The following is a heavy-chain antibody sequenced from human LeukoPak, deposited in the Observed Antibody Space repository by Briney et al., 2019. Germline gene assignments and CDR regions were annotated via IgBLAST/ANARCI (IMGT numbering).Heavy chain of an antibody. CDR1: GGSISSGSYY. CDR3: AREEMATLYPPLGY. D-gene: IGHD5-24*01. CDR2: IYTSGST. J-gene: IGHJ4*02. V-gene: IGHV4-61*02. Sequence: SQTLSLTCTVSGGSISSGSYYWSWIRQPAGKGLEWIGRIYTSGSTNYNPSLKSRVTISVDTSKNQFSLKLSSVTAADTAVYYCAREEMATLYPPLGYWGQGTLVTVSS.